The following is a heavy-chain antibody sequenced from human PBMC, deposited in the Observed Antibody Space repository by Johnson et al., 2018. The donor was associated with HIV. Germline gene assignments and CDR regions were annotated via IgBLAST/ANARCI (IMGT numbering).Heavy chain of an antibody. CDR1: GFTFRDYY. Sequence: QVQLVEFGGGLVKPGGSLRLSRSASGFTFRDYYMCWIRQAPAKGLEWVSYISSSGGSTYYADSVQGRFTISRHNSKNTLYLQMNSLRAEDSAVYYFAKVTLGIGAFDIWGQGTMVTVSS. V-gene: IGHV3-11*01. CDR2: ISSSGGST. D-gene: IGHD7-27*01. CDR3: AKVTLGIGAFDI. J-gene: IGHJ3*02.